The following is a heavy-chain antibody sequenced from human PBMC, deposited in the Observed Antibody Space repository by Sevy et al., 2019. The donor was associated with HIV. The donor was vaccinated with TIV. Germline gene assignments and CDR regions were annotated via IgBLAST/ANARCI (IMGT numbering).Heavy chain of an antibody. J-gene: IGHJ4*02. CDR2: ISSNGGST. CDR1: GLTFSSYD. Sequence: GGSLRLSCSASGLTFSSYDMHWVRQAPGKGLGFVSAISSNGGSTYYADSVKGRFTISRDNSKNTLYLQMSSLRPEDTAVYDCVKHYSDSSGYYSDYWGQGTLVTVSS. CDR3: VKHYSDSSGYYSDY. D-gene: IGHD3-22*01. V-gene: IGHV3-64D*06.